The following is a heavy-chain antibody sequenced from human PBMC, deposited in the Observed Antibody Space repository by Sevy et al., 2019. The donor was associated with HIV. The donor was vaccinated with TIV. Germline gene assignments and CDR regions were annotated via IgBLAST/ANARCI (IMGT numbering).Heavy chain of an antibody. Sequence: ASVKVSCKASGYTFTGQYIHWVRQVPGQGLEWVGWVNPRNGGTKTAQSFEGRVTLTRDTSISTANLEMGSLTSDDTVVYFCARARLGPLGSLDSWGQGTLVTVSS. CDR1: GYTFTGQY. D-gene: IGHD3-10*01. J-gene: IGHJ4*02. V-gene: IGHV1-2*02. CDR2: VNPRNGGT. CDR3: ARARLGPLGSLDS.